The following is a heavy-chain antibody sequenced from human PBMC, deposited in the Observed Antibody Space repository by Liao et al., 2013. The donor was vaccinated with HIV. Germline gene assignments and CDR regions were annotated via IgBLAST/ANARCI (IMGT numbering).Heavy chain of an antibody. V-gene: IGHV4-34*01. CDR1: GGSFSGYY. Sequence: QVQLQQWGAGLLKPSETLSLTCAVYGGSFSGYYWSWIRQPPGKGLEWIGEINHSGSTNYNPSLKSRVTISVDTSKNQFSLNLNSVTAADTAVYYCARGRIAAAGTVFDYWGQGTLVTVSS. CDR2: INHSGST. J-gene: IGHJ4*02. CDR3: ARGRIAAAGTVFDY. D-gene: IGHD6-13*01.